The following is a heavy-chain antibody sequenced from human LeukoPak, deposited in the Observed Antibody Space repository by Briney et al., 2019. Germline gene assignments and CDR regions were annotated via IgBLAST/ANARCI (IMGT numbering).Heavy chain of an antibody. CDR2: IYPGDSDT. J-gene: IGHJ3*02. D-gene: IGHD6-13*01. V-gene: IGHV5-51*01. CDR3: ARLYLPYTSAWYGSAFDI. Sequence: GESLKISCKGSGYSFTSYWIGWVRQMPGKGLEWMGIIYPGDSDTRYSPSFQGQVTISADRSITTAYLQWSSLKASATAMYYCARLYLPYTSAWYGSAFDIWGQGTMVTVSS. CDR1: GYSFTSYW.